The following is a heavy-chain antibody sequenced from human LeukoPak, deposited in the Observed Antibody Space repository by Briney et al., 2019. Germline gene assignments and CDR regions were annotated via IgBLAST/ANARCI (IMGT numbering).Heavy chain of an antibody. CDR1: GFTFSSYA. V-gene: IGHV3-30*04. D-gene: IGHD3-3*01. CDR3: AKGYEASLGLGP. CDR2: ISYDGSNK. J-gene: IGHJ5*02. Sequence: GGSLRLSCAASGFTFSSYAMHWVRQAPGKGLEWVAVISYDGSNKYYADSVKGRFTISRDESKNTLYLQMNSLRAEDTALYYCAKGYEASLGLGPWGQGTLVTVSS.